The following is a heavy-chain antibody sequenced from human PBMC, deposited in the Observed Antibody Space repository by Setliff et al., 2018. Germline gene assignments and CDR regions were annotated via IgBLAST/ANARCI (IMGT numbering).Heavy chain of an antibody. CDR1: GYSLSNYV. V-gene: IGHV7-4-1*02. J-gene: IGHJ3*02. CDR3: ARAPYDSSGYYHWRRSVGDAFDI. Sequence: ASVKVSCKASGYSLSNYVMNWVRQAPGQGLEWMGWINTKTGDPTYAQGYTGRFAFSLDTSDSATYLDISNLKAEDTATYYCARAPYDSSGYYHWRRSVGDAFDIWGQGTMVTVSS. D-gene: IGHD3-22*01. CDR2: INTKTGDP.